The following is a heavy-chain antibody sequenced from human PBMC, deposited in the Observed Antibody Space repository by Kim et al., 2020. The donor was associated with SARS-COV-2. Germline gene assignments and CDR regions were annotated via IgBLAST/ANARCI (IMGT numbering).Heavy chain of an antibody. Sequence: GESLKISCEGSGYSFTNYWISWVRQVPGKGLEWMGRIYARDSYTNYSPSFQGHVTLAVDRSIRKAYLQWSSLKASDTAMYYCAGRYCDRGTCFHSWGQGTLVTVSS. CDR3: AGRYCDRGTCFHS. V-gene: IGHV5-10-1*01. CDR2: IYARDSYT. CDR1: GYSFTNYW. D-gene: IGHD3-9*01. J-gene: IGHJ5*01.